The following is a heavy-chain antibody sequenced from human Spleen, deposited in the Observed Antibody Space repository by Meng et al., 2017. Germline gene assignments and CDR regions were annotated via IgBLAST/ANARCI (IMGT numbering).Heavy chain of an antibody. CDR3: ARGRSIAARDY. J-gene: IGHJ4*02. CDR1: GDYFSSGTYY. D-gene: IGHD6-6*01. CDR2: IYTSGST. Sequence: SETLSLTCTVSGDYFSSGTYYWSWIRQPAGKGLEWIGRIYTSGSTNYNPSLKSRVTISADTSKNEFSLNLSSVTAADTAVYYCARGRSIAARDYWGQGTLVTVSS. V-gene: IGHV4-61*02.